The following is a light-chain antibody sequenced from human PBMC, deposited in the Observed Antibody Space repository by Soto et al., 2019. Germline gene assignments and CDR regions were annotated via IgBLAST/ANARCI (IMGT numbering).Light chain of an antibody. CDR1: QSVSSN. Sequence: EIVMTQSPATLSVSPGERATLSCRASQSVSSNLAWYQQKPGQAPRLLIYGASTRATGVPARFSGSGSGTEFTLTISSLQSEDFAVHYCQQYNNWPLWTFGQGTKVEIK. V-gene: IGKV3-15*01. CDR2: GAS. CDR3: QQYNNWPLWT. J-gene: IGKJ1*01.